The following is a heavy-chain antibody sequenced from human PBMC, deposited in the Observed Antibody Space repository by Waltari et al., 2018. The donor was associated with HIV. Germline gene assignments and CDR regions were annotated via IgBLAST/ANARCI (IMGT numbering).Heavy chain of an antibody. J-gene: IGHJ3*02. V-gene: IGHV4-59*01. Sequence: QVQLQESGPGLVKPSETLSLSCSVSGGSIGSYFWTWIRQPPGKGLEWIGNIHYTGSTKYDPSLASRVSMSLDTSENHCSLKLSSVTAADTAVYYCARRSSYHDAFDIWGQGTMVTVSS. CDR3: ARRSSYHDAFDI. CDR1: GGSIGSYF. CDR2: IHYTGST. D-gene: IGHD3-16*01.